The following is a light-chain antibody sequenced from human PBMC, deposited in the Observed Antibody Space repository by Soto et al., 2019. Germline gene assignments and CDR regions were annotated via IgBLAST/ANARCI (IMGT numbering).Light chain of an antibody. CDR2: DVT. Sequence: SVLTQPSSLSGSPGQSITISCTGTSSDVGSYNYVSWYQHHPGKVPKLMIYDVTNRPSGVSDRFSGSKSGNTASLTISGLQAEDEADYYCSSYTSSRTLVFGSGTKVTV. V-gene: IGLV2-14*03. CDR1: SSDVGSYNY. CDR3: SSYTSSRTLV. J-gene: IGLJ1*01.